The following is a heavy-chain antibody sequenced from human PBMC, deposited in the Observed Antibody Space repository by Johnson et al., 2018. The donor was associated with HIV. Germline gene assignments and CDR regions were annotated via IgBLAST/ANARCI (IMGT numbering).Heavy chain of an antibody. Sequence: VQLVESGGGLVQPGGSLRLSCAVSGFTVSSNYMNWVRQAPGKGLEWVSVIYSGGSTYYADSVKGRFTISRDNYKNTLYLQMNSLRAEDTAVYYCASLSSSGAFDIWGQGTMVAVSS. CDR3: ASLSSSGAFDI. CDR2: IYSGGST. CDR1: GFTVSSNY. D-gene: IGHD6-6*01. V-gene: IGHV3-66*01. J-gene: IGHJ3*02.